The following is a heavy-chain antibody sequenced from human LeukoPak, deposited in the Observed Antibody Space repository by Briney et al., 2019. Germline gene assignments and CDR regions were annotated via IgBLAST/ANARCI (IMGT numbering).Heavy chain of an antibody. CDR3: AKYGGSGWVIDY. J-gene: IGHJ4*02. Sequence: SETLSLTCTVSGGSITSYYWAWIRQPTGKGLEWIGYIYYTGATSYNPSLKSRVTISVDTSKNQFSLKLTSVTAADTAVYYCAKYGGSGWVIDYWGQGTLVTVSS. CDR2: IYYTGAT. D-gene: IGHD6-19*01. CDR1: GGSITSYY. V-gene: IGHV4-59*08.